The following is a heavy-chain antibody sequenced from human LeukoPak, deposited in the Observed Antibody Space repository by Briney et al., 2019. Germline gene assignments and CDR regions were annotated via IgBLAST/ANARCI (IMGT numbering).Heavy chain of an antibody. CDR1: GFTFSSYG. D-gene: IGHD3-10*01. J-gene: IGHJ4*02. CDR3: AKDHPRSITMVRGVPDY. CDR2: IWYDGSNK. V-gene: IGHV3-33*06. Sequence: GWSLTLSCAASGFTFSSYGMHWVRPAPGKGLKWVAVIWYDGSNKHYADSVKGRFTISRYNSKNTLYLQMNSLRAEDTAVYYCAKDHPRSITMVRGVPDYWGQGTLVTVSS.